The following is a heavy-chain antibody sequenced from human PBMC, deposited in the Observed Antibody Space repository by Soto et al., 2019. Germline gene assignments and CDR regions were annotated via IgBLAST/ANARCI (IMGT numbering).Heavy chain of an antibody. Sequence: GGSLRLSCAASGFIFSSYWMHWVRQAPGKGPVWVSRINEDGSSTNYADSVKGRFTISRDNAKNTLYLQTNSLRAEDTAVYYCARSLGGSTSHWGQGTLVTVSS. J-gene: IGHJ4*02. D-gene: IGHD2-2*01. V-gene: IGHV3-74*01. CDR1: GFIFSSYW. CDR3: ARSLGGSTSH. CDR2: INEDGSST.